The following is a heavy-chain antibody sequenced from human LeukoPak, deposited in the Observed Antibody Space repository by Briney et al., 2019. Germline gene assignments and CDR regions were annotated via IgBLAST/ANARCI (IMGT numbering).Heavy chain of an antibody. CDR3: ARIQDIVATIDY. D-gene: IGHD5-12*01. J-gene: IGHJ4*02. V-gene: IGHV3-74*01. CDR2: INSDGSCT. CDR1: GFTFSTYW. Sequence: PGGSLRPSCAASGFTFSTYWMYWVRQAPGRGLVWVSRINSDGSCTRYADSVKGRFTISRDNAKNTLYLQMNSLRAEDTAVYYCARIQDIVATIDYWRQGTLVTVSS.